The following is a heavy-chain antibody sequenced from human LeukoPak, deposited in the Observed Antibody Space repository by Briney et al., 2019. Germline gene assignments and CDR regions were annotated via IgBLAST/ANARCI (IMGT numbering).Heavy chain of an antibody. V-gene: IGHV3-7*03. J-gene: IGHJ4*02. CDR1: GFMFSKSW. CDR3: AKALLYSSWPDY. D-gene: IGHD6-13*01. Sequence: GGSLRLSCAASGFMFSKSWMNWVRQAPGKGLQWVASMNSDGTEIYYEDSVKGQFTISRDNAKKSMFLDMNSLRAEDTAVYYCAKALLYSSWPDYWGQGTLVTVSS. CDR2: MNSDGTEI.